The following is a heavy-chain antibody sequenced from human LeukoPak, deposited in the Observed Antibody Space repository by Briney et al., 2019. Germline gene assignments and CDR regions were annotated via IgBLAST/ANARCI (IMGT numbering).Heavy chain of an antibody. CDR1: GFTFSSYW. V-gene: IGHV3-7*01. CDR3: ARDLANTAMVTRHYYFDY. D-gene: IGHD5-18*01. J-gene: IGHJ4*02. CDR2: IKQDGSEK. Sequence: PGGSLRLSCAASGFTFSSYWMSWVRQAPGKGLEWVANIKQDGSEKYYVDSVKGRFTISRDNAKNSLYLQMNSLRAEDTAVYYCARDLANTAMVTRHYYFDYWGQGTLVTVSS.